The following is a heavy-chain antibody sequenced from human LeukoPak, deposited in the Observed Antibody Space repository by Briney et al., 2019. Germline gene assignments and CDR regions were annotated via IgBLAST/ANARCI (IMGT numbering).Heavy chain of an antibody. D-gene: IGHD1/OR15-1a*01. CDR2: IYWDDDK. Sequence: SGPTLVIPTQTLTLTCTFSGSSLYSSGVGVGWIRQPPGRALEWLAVIYWDDDKRYNPSLRSRLTMSKDASKSQVFLVMANMDPVDTATYYCAHRRPGHLTGWDNSYFDKWAPGTLVTVSS. J-gene: IGHJ4*02. V-gene: IGHV2-5*02. CDR3: AHRRPGHLTGWDNSYFDK. CDR1: GSSLYSSGVG.